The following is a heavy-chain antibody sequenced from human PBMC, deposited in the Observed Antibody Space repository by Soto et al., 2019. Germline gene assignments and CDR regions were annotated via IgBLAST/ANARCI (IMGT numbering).Heavy chain of an antibody. CDR3: ARAMQLGFAFEI. V-gene: IGHV1-8*01. Sequence: QVQLVQSGAEVKKPGASVKVSCKASGYTFTSYDINWVRQATGQGLEWMGWMNPNSGNTGNAQKFQGGVTMTRNTSISTAYMELSSLRSEDTAVYSCARAMQLGFAFEIWGQGTMVTGSS. J-gene: IGHJ3*02. D-gene: IGHD6-6*01. CDR1: GYTFTSYD. CDR2: MNPNSGNT.